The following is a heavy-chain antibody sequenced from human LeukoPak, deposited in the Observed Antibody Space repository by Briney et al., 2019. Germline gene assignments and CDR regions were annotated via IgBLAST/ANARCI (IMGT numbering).Heavy chain of an antibody. CDR1: GFTFSSYG. CDR2: IRYDGSNK. D-gene: IGHD6-6*01. J-gene: IGHJ4*02. CDR3: AKGGQRYPVYSSSFPQGDY. Sequence: GGSLRLSCAASGFTFSSYGMHWVRQAPGKGLEWVAFIRYDGSNKYYADSVKGRFTISRDNSKNTLYLQMNSLRAEDTAVYYCAKGGQRYPVYSSSFPQGDYWGQGTLVTVSS. V-gene: IGHV3-30*02.